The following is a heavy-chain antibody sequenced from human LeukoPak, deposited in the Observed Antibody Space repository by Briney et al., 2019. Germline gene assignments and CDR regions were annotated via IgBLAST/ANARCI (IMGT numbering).Heavy chain of an antibody. CDR2: IYYSGST. D-gene: IGHD4-17*01. CDR1: GGSISSSSYY. V-gene: IGHV4-39*02. CDR3: ARDYGDYQFDH. J-gene: IGHJ4*02. Sequence: SETLSLTCTVSGGSISSSSYYWGWIRQPPGKGLEWNGNIYYSGSTYYKPSLKTRGTISVDTSKNQFSLKLSSVTAADTAVYYCARDYGDYQFDHWGQGTLVTVSS.